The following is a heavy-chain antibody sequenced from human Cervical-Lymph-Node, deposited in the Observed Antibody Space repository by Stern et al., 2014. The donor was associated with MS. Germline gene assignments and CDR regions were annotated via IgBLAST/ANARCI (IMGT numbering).Heavy chain of an antibody. V-gene: IGHV1-69*01. Sequence: QVQLVQSGAEVKKPVSSVKVSCQASGGTLISYPISWVRQAPGQGLEWLGCIMPIWGTSNYAHKFQGRVTITADESTTTIYMELRSLKSEDTAVYYCARHLGSHESGWFDPWGQGTLVTVSS. J-gene: IGHJ5*02. D-gene: IGHD1-26*01. CDR2: IMPIWGTS. CDR3: ARHLGSHESGWFDP. CDR1: GGTLISYP.